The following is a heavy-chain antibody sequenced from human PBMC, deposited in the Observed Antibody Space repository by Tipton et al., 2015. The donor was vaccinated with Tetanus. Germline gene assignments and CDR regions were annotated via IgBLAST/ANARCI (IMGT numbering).Heavy chain of an antibody. D-gene: IGHD6-6*01. Sequence: TLSLTCTVSGGSLSSGGYFWSWIRQHPGKGLEWILYIYYSGTTYYNPSLKSRVTISVDTSKNQFSLILSSVTAADTAVYYCARRSVSARFDDWGQGTLVTVSS. CDR3: ARRSVSARFDD. CDR2: IYYSGTT. J-gene: IGHJ4*02. V-gene: IGHV4-31*03. CDR1: GGSLSSGGYF.